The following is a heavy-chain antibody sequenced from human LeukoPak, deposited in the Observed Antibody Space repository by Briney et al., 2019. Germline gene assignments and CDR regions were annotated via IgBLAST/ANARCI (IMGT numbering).Heavy chain of an antibody. Sequence: PSETLSLTCTVSGGSISSSSSYWGWIRQPPGKGLEWIGSIYYSGSTYYNPSLKSRVTISVDTSKNQFSLKLSSVTAADTAVYYCARERDYYDSSGFLWGQGTLVTVSS. CDR3: ARERDYYDSSGFL. CDR1: GGSISSSSSY. V-gene: IGHV4-39*02. J-gene: IGHJ4*02. CDR2: IYYSGST. D-gene: IGHD3-22*01.